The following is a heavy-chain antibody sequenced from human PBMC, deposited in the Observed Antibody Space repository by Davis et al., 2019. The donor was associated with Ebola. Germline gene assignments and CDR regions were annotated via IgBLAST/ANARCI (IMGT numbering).Heavy chain of an antibody. CDR3: ARGSGYCSSTSCHNNWFDP. CDR1: GYTFTSYD. V-gene: IGHV1-8*03. D-gene: IGHD2-2*01. CDR2: MNPNSGNT. Sequence: ASVKVSCKASGYTFTSYDINWVRQAPGQGLEWMGWMNPNSGNTGYAQKFQGRVTITRNTSISTAYMELSSLRSEDTVVYYCARGSGYCSSTSCHNNWFDPWGQGTLVTVSS. J-gene: IGHJ5*02.